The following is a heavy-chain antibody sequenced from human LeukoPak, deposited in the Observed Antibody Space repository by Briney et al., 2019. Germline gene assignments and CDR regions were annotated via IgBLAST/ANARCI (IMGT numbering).Heavy chain of an antibody. J-gene: IGHJ4*02. V-gene: IGHV3-33*01. CDR3: ARASGSFDY. D-gene: IGHD1-26*01. CDR2: IWSDGSNK. Sequence: GGSLRLSCAASGFTLSSYGIHWVRQAPGKGLEWVAVIWSDGSNKYYADSVKGRFTISRDNSKNTLYLQMSSLRAEDTAVYYCARASGSFDYWGQGTLVTVSS. CDR1: GFTLSSYG.